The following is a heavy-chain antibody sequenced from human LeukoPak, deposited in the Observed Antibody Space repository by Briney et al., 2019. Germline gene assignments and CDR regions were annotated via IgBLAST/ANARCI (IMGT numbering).Heavy chain of an antibody. CDR2: IYHSGST. CDR1: GDSISTYY. V-gene: IGHV4-59*01. CDR3: ARDSATVTSYWYFDL. D-gene: IGHD4-17*01. J-gene: IGHJ2*01. Sequence: PSETLSLTCTVSGDSISTYYWSWIRQRPGKGLEWIGYIYHSGSTKYNPSLKSRVTISLDTSKNLFSLNLRSVTAAGTAVYYCARDSATVTSYWYFDLWGRGTLVTVSS.